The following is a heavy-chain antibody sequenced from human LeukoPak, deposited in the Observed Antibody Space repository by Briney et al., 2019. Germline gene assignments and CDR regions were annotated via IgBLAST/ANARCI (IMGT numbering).Heavy chain of an antibody. CDR1: GFTFSSYA. V-gene: IGHV3-23*01. Sequence: GGSLRLSCAACGFTFSSYAMNWVRQAPGKGLEWVSAIVSGGDNTYYADSVKGRFTISRDNSKNTLYLQMNSLRAENTAVYYCAKDLGFRSPQVYWGQGTLVTVSS. CDR2: IVSGGDNT. CDR3: AKDLGFRSPQVY. J-gene: IGHJ4*02.